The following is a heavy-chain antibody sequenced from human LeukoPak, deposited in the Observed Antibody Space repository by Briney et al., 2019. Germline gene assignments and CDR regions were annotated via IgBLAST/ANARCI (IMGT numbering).Heavy chain of an antibody. D-gene: IGHD3-22*01. Sequence: PSETPSLTCAVSSASVTSHHWAWIRQPAGQRLEWVARVHFSGSTNYNPSLRGRVAISLDKSKNELSLTLNSVSAADTAVYYCARDDSSRDDSGGYHFWGRGVLVTVSS. J-gene: IGHJ4*02. CDR3: ARDDSSRDDSGGYHF. CDR2: VHFSGST. V-gene: IGHV4-4*07. CDR1: SASVTSHH.